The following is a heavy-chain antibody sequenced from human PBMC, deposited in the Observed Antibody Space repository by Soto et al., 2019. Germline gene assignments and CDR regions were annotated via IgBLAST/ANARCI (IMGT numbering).Heavy chain of an antibody. D-gene: IGHD3-3*01. CDR2: ISAYNGNT. Sequence: ASVKVSFKASGYTFTSYGISWVRQAPGQGLEWMGWISAYNGNTNYAQKLQGRVTMTTDTSTSTAYMELRSLRSDDTAVYYCAAEGITIFGVAGDAFDIWGQGTMVTVSS. CDR3: AAEGITIFGVAGDAFDI. J-gene: IGHJ3*02. CDR1: GYTFTSYG. V-gene: IGHV1-18*01.